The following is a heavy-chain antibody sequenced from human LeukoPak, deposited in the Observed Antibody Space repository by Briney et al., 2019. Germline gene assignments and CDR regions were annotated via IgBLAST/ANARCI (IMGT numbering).Heavy chain of an antibody. Sequence: PSETLSLTCTVSGGSISSYYWSWIRQPPGKGLEWTGYIYYSGSTNYNPSLKSRVTISVDTSKNKFSLKLSSVTAADTAVYYCARRQTGTSYFDYWGQGTLVTVSS. CDR1: GGSISSYY. CDR3: ARRQTGTSYFDY. CDR2: IYYSGST. D-gene: IGHD1-1*01. J-gene: IGHJ4*02. V-gene: IGHV4-59*08.